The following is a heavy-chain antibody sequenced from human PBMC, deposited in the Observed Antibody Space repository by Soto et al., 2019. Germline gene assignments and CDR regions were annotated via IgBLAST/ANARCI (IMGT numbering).Heavy chain of an antibody. V-gene: IGHV1-2*02. J-gene: IGHJ3*02. CDR3: ATTRLPDRGGYSPNDAFDI. D-gene: IGHD2-21*01. CDR2: INCKSGGT. Sequence: ASVKVSCKASGYMLTGKFVHWVRQAPGPGPEWVGWINCKSGGTNYGQKFQGRVTLARDTSIDTAYMDLGSLTSDDTAVYYCATTRLPDRGGYSPNDAFDIWGQGTMVTVSS. CDR1: GYMLTGKF.